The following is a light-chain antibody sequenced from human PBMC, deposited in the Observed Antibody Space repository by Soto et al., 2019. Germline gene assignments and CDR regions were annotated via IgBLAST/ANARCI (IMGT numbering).Light chain of an antibody. CDR1: QSVHSN. CDR3: QQYGSSWT. V-gene: IGKV3-20*01. Sequence: EIVMTQSPATLSLSPGETATLSCRASQSVHSNLAWFQQHPGQAPRLLIFGASSRATGIPDRFSGSGSGTDFTLTISRLEPEDFAVYYCQQYGSSWTFGQGTKVDIK. CDR2: GAS. J-gene: IGKJ1*01.